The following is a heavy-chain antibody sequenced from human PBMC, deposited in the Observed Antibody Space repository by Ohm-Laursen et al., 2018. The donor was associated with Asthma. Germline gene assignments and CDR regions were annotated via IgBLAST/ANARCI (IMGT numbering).Heavy chain of an antibody. CDR3: ARANNWNANYYYYGMDV. Sequence: SVKVSCKASGGTFSSYAISWVRQAPGQGLEWMGGIIPIFGTANYAQKFQGRVTITADESTSTAYMELSSLRSEDTAVYYCARANNWNANYYYYGMDVWGQGTTVTVSS. CDR1: GGTFSSYA. D-gene: IGHD1-20*01. V-gene: IGHV1-69*13. J-gene: IGHJ6*02. CDR2: IIPIFGTA.